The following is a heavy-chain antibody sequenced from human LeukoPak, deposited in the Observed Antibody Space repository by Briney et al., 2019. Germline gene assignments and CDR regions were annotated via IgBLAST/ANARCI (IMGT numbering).Heavy chain of an antibody. V-gene: IGHV3-48*03. D-gene: IGHD3-9*01. CDR2: ISSSGSTI. Sequence: GGSLRLSCAASGFTFSSYEMNWVRQAPGKGLEWVSYISSSGSTIYYADSVKGRFTISRDNAKNSLYLQMNSLRAEDTAVYYCARGLRYFDWLLESYFDYWGQGTLVTVSS. CDR3: ARGLRYFDWLLESYFDY. J-gene: IGHJ4*02. CDR1: GFTFSSYE.